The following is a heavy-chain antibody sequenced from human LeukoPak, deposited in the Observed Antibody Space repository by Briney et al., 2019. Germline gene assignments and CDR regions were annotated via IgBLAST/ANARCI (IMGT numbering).Heavy chain of an antibody. CDR2: ISGSGGST. D-gene: IGHD3-3*01. J-gene: IGHJ6*02. CDR3: AKARTALRFLEWYPRLGMDV. Sequence: SGGSLRLSCAASGFTFSSYAMSWVRQAPGKGLEWVSAISGSGGSTYYADSVKGRFTISRDNSKNTLYLQMNSLRAEDTAVYYCAKARTALRFLEWYPRLGMDVWGQGTTVTVS. V-gene: IGHV3-23*01. CDR1: GFTFSSYA.